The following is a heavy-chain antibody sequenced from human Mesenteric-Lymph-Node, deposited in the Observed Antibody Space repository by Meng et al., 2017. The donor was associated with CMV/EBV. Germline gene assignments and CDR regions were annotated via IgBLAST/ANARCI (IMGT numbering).Heavy chain of an antibody. Sequence: GESLKISCAASGFTFDDYTMHWVRQAPGKGLEWVSLISWDGGSTYYADSVKGRFTISRDNSKNSLYLQMNSLRTEDTALYYCAKDSGDSSGTDAFDIWGQGTMVTVSS. D-gene: IGHD3-22*01. CDR3: AKDSGDSSGTDAFDI. CDR1: GFTFDDYT. CDR2: ISWDGGST. J-gene: IGHJ3*02. V-gene: IGHV3-43*01.